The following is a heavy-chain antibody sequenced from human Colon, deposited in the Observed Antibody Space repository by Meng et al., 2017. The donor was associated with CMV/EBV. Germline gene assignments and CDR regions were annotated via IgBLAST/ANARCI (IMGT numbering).Heavy chain of an antibody. V-gene: IGHV4-39*07. Sequence: SETLSLTCNASGASIFSSSYYWGWIRQSPGKGLEWIGSIYYSGTTSYNPSLKSRVTISVDLSKNQFSLRLSSVTAADTTVYYCVRDRTVTKFFYRGMDVWGQGTTVTVSS. CDR3: VRDRTVTKFFYRGMDV. CDR2: IYYSGTT. D-gene: IGHD4-11*01. J-gene: IGHJ6*02. CDR1: GASIFSSSYY.